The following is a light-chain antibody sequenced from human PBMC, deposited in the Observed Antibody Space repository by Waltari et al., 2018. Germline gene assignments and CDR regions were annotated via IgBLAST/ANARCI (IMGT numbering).Light chain of an antibody. Sequence: QSALTQPASVSGSPGQSITISCTGSSGDIGSFDLVSWYQQHPGRAPKLIIYEVTKRPSGVSNRVSASKSGNTASLTISGLQAEDEADYHCCSYAGSSTYSYVFGPGTKVSVL. V-gene: IGLV2-23*02. CDR1: SGDIGSFDL. CDR2: EVT. J-gene: IGLJ1*01. CDR3: CSYAGSSTYSYV.